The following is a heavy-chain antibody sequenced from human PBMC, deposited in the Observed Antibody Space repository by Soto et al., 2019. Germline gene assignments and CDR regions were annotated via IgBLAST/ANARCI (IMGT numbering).Heavy chain of an antibody. CDR2: ISDDGITK. CDR1: GFTFRSYA. D-gene: IGHD3-3*02. Sequence: PGGSLRSSFAASGFTFRSYAMHWVRQAPGKVLEWVALISDDGITKEIADSMKGRFTISRDNSKKTLYLQMNSLRPEDTAVYNCARHLSHLRFVWFEPWGHGTLDIVSS. V-gene: IGHV3-30-3*01. CDR3: ARHLSHLRFVWFEP. J-gene: IGHJ5*02.